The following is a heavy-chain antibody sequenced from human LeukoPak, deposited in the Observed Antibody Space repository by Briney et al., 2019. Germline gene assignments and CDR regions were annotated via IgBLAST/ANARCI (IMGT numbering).Heavy chain of an antibody. CDR2: FDPEDGET. D-gene: IGHD3-22*01. Sequence: ASVTVSCTVSGYTLTELSMHWVRQAPGKGLEWMGGFDPEDGETIYAQKFQGRVTMTEDTSTDTAYMELSSLRSEDTAVYYCATSSGYYPYFDYWGQGTLVTVSS. CDR3: ATSSGYYPYFDY. CDR1: GYTLTELS. V-gene: IGHV1-24*01. J-gene: IGHJ4*02.